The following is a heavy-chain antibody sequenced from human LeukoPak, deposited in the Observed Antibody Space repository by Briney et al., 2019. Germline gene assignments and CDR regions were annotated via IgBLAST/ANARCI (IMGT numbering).Heavy chain of an antibody. D-gene: IGHD6-13*01. CDR1: GFIFSDYY. J-gene: IGHJ4*02. CDR3: ARDQGAAGDY. Sequence: GGSLRLSCPASGFIFSDYYMSWVRQAPGKGLEWVSYISSSGSIINYADSVKGRFTISRDNAKKSVYLQMNSLIAEDTALYYCARDQGAAGDYWGQGTLVTISS. V-gene: IGHV3-11*04. CDR2: ISSSGSII.